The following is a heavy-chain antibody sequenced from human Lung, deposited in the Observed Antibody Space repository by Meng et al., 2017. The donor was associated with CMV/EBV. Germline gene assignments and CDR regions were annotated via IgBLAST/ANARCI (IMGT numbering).Heavy chain of an antibody. Sequence: GESLKISCAASGFTFSSNDMHWVRQTTGKGLEWVSAIGTAGDTYYPGSVKGRFTISRENAKNSFYLQMNSLRAGDTAVYYCARDLRVIAVLLAAPGAFDCWGQGTLVTGSS. V-gene: IGHV3-13*01. CDR2: IGTAGDT. J-gene: IGHJ4*02. CDR3: ARDLRVIAVLLAAPGAFDC. D-gene: IGHD2-2*01. CDR1: GFTFSSND.